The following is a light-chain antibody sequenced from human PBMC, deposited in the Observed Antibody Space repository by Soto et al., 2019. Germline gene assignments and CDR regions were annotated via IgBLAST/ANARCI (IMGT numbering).Light chain of an antibody. J-gene: IGLJ3*02. CDR3: CSYTGRGTWV. CDR1: SSDAGSDNF. V-gene: IGLV2-23*01. CDR2: EAS. Sequence: QSVLTQVASVSGSPGQSVAVSCTGLSSDAGSDNFVSWYQQHPDKPPKLIIYEASRRPPGVSSRFSASKSGNTASLRISGLQVVDEAIYFCCSYTGRGTWVFGGGTKLTVL.